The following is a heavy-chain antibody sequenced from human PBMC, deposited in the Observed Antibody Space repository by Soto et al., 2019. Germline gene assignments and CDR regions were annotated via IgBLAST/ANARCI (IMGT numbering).Heavy chain of an antibody. V-gene: IGHV1-18*01. D-gene: IGHD3-10*01. J-gene: IGHJ6*02. Sequence: QVQLVQSGAEVKKPGASVKVSCKASGYTFTSYGISWVRQAPGQGLEWMGWISAYNGNTNYAQKLQGRVTMTTYTSTSTAYMGLMSLGPDDTAAYSCARDGLSMVRGVMFDRYYYYGRDVWSQGTKVTVSS. CDR3: ARDGLSMVRGVMFDRYYYYGRDV. CDR1: GYTFTSYG. CDR2: ISAYNGNT.